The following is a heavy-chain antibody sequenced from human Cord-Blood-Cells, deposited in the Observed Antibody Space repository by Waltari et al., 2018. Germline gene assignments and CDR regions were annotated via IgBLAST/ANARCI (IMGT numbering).Heavy chain of an antibody. J-gene: IGHJ4*02. V-gene: IGHV1-2*02. Sequence: QVQLLQSGAEVKKPGASVKVSCKASGYTFTGYYMHWVRQAPGQGLEWMGWINPNSGGTKYGQKFQGRVTMTRDTSISTAYMELSRLRSDDTAVYYCASETNWGFRSIGYWGQGTLVTVSS. CDR2: INPNSGGT. CDR1: GYTFTGYY. D-gene: IGHD7-27*01. CDR3: ASETNWGFRSIGY.